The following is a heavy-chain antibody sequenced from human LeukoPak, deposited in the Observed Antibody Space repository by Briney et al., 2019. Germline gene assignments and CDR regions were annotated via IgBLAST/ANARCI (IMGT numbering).Heavy chain of an antibody. J-gene: IGHJ4*02. CDR3: ARVRYSDVLTGYYGDGYFDY. CDR1: GVSISSYY. D-gene: IGHD3-9*01. Sequence: SETLSLTCAVSGVSISSYYWSWIRQPPGKGLEWIGYIYYTRSTHYNPPPKSRVTISVDTSKNQFSLKLSSVTAADTAVYYCARVRYSDVLTGYYGDGYFDYWGQGALVTVSS. CDR2: IYYTRST. V-gene: IGHV4-59*01.